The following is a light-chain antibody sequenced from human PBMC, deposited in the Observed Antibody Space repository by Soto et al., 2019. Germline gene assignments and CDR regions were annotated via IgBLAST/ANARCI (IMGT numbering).Light chain of an antibody. V-gene: IGLV2-23*01. CDR1: SSDVGNYNL. Sequence: QSVLTQPASVSGSPGQSITISCTGTSSDVGNYNLVSWYQQHPGKAPKLMIYEGSKRPSGVSNRFSGSKSGNTASLTISGLQAEDEGDYYCATWDDSLDGPVFGGGTKLTVL. CDR3: ATWDDSLDGPV. CDR2: EGS. J-gene: IGLJ2*01.